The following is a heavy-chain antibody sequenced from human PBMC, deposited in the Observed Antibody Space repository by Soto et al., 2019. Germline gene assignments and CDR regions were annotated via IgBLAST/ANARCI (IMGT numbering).Heavy chain of an antibody. Sequence: QGVLEQSGGEVTKPGASVKVSCKASGYTFSGYSITWVRQAPGHGLEWMGRISGYNGNTNYARTLRGRLTLSTDTSTSTAYRELRSLTSDDTAVYYCARDVFCGGAPACPDMDVWGQGTTVTVSS. V-gene: IGHV1-18*04. J-gene: IGHJ6*02. D-gene: IGHD2-21*01. CDR1: GYTFSGYS. CDR2: ISGYNGNT. CDR3: ARDVFCGGAPACPDMDV.